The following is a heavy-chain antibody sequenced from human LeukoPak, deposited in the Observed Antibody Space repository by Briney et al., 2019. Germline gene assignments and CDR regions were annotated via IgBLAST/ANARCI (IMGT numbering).Heavy chain of an antibody. CDR3: ARGEGSGSYYSVHYFDY. Sequence: PGGSLRLSCAASGFTFSSYWMSWVRQAPGKGLEWVANIKQDGSEKYYVDSVKGRFTISRDNAKNSLYLQMNSLRAEDTAVYYCARGEGSGSYYSVHYFDYWGQGTLVTVSS. D-gene: IGHD1-26*01. CDR2: IKQDGSEK. V-gene: IGHV3-7*01. J-gene: IGHJ4*02. CDR1: GFTFSSYW.